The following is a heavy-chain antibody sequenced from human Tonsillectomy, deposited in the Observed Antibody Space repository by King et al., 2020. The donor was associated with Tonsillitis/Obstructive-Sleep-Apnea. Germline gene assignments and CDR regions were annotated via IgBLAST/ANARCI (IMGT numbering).Heavy chain of an antibody. V-gene: IGHV4-34*01. CDR3: AREGGSFGELYFNWFDP. J-gene: IGHJ5*02. CDR2: INHSGST. D-gene: IGHD3-10*01. Sequence: VQLQQWGAGLLKPSETLSLTCAVYGGSFSGYYWSWIRQPPGKGLEWIGEINHSGSTNYNPSLKSRVTISVDTSKNQFSLKLSSVTAADTAVYYCAREGGSFGELYFNWFDPWGQGTLVTVSS. CDR1: GGSFSGYY.